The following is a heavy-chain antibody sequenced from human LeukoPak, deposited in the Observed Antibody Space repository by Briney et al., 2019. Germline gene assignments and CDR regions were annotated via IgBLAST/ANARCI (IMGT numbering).Heavy chain of an antibody. V-gene: IGHV3-15*07. CDR3: TFIKFLEWYSNRDY. CDR2: IKSKTDGGTT. Sequence: GGSLRLSCAVSGFTFRNAGMNWVRQAPGKGLEWVGRIKSKTDGGTTDYAAPVKGRFTISRDDSKNTLYLQMNSLKTEDTAVYYCTFIKFLEWYSNRDYWGQGTLVTVSS. J-gene: IGHJ4*02. CDR1: GFTFRNAG. D-gene: IGHD3-3*01.